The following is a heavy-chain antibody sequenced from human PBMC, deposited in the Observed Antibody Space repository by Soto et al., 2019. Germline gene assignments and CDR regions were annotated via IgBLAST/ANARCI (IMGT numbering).Heavy chain of an antibody. CDR1: GGSISSGGYY. J-gene: IGHJ3*02. V-gene: IGHV4-31*03. CDR3: ARDSSGYFAFDI. Sequence: QVQLQESGPGLVMPSQTLSLTCTVSGGSISSGGYYWSWIRQHPGKGLEWIGYIYYSGSTYYNPSLKSRVTISVDTSKNQFSLKLSSVTAADTAVYYCARDSSGYFAFDIWGQGTMVTVSS. D-gene: IGHD6-19*01. CDR2: IYYSGST.